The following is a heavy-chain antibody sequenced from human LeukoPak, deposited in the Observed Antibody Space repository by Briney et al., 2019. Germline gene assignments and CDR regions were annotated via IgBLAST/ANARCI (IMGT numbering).Heavy chain of an antibody. V-gene: IGHV4-39*07. J-gene: IGHJ6*03. CDR1: GGSISSGSDY. D-gene: IGHD3-10*01. CDR3: ARDFYGSGTYYYYMDV. Sequence: SETLSLTCTVSGGSISSGSDYWGWIRQPPGKGLEWVGSIYYSGSTYYNPSLKSRVTISVDTSKNQFSLKLTSVTAADTAVYYCARDFYGSGTYYYYMDVWGKGTTVTVSS. CDR2: IYYSGST.